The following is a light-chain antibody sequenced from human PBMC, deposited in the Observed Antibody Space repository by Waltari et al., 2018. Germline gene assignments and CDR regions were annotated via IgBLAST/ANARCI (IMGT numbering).Light chain of an antibody. CDR3: FQGTHGPWT. J-gene: IGKJ1*01. V-gene: IGKV2-30*02. CDR1: QDLVHSDGNTS. CDR2: KTS. Sequence: DVALTQSQLSLTVTLRQPASISCRSGQDLVHSDGNTSLNWFQQRPGQSPRRLIYKTSDRDSWVPDRFSGSGSGADFTLEIIRVEADDVGVYFCFQGTHGPWTFGQGTKVEIK.